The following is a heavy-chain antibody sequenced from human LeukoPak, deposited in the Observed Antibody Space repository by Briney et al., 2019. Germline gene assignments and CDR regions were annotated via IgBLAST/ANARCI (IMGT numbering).Heavy chain of an antibody. V-gene: IGHV3-30-3*01. CDR2: ISYDGSNK. Sequence: GGSLRLSCAASGFTFSSYAMHWVRQAPGKGLEWVAVISYDGSNKYYADSVKGRFTISRDNPKNTLYLQMNSLRAEDTAVYYCARVLTGSWDWFDPWGQGTLVTVSS. J-gene: IGHJ5*02. CDR1: GFTFSSYA. D-gene: IGHD2-8*02. CDR3: ARVLTGSWDWFDP.